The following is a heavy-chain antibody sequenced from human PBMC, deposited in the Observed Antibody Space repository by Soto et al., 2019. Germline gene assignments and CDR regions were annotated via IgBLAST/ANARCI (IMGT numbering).Heavy chain of an antibody. D-gene: IGHD2-15*01. Sequence: GGSLRLSCAASGFTFSSYGMHWVRQAPGKGLEWVGVIWYDGSNKYYGDSVKGRFTISRDNSKNTLYLQMDSLRAEDTAVYYCARFGGCSGGNCYSIDYWGQGTLVTVSS. CDR3: ARFGGCSGGNCYSIDY. V-gene: IGHV3-33*01. CDR2: IWYDGSNK. CDR1: GFTFSSYG. J-gene: IGHJ4*02.